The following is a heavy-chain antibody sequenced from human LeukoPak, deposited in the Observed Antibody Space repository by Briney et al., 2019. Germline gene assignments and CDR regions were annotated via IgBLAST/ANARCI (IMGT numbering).Heavy chain of an antibody. CDR3: ARDSTMVRGVIITALGY. Sequence: ASVKVSCKASGYTFTSYGISWVRRAPGQGLEWMGWISAYNGNTNYAQKLQGRVTMTTDTSTSTAYMELRSLRSDDTAVYYCARDSTMVRGVIITALGYWGQGTLVTVSS. D-gene: IGHD3-10*01. CDR2: ISAYNGNT. CDR1: GYTFTSYG. J-gene: IGHJ4*02. V-gene: IGHV1-18*01.